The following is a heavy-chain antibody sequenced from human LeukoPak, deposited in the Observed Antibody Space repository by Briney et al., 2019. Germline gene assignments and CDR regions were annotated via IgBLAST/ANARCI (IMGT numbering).Heavy chain of an antibody. CDR3: ARARGTVTHLDV. CDR2: INPSGGST. V-gene: IGHV1-46*01. J-gene: IGHJ6*04. Sequence: ASVKVSCKTSGYIFTSYYMHWVRQAPGQGLEYMGIINPSGGSTNYAQKLQGRVTMTTDTSTSTAYMELRSLRSDDTAVYYCARARGTVTHLDVWGKGTTVTVSS. D-gene: IGHD4-11*01. CDR1: GYIFTSYY.